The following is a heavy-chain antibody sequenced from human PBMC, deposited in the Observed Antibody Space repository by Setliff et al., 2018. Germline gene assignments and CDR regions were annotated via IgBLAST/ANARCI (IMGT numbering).Heavy chain of an antibody. CDR2: IYTRGST. CDR3: ARDRGGVCGGDCHGYYYGMDV. J-gene: IGHJ6*02. CDR1: GGSISSGSYY. V-gene: IGHV4-61*02. Sequence: PSETLSLTCTVSGGSISSGSYYWSWIRQPAGKGLEWIGRIYTRGSTNYNPSLKSRVTMSVDTSKNQFSLKLSSVTAADTAVYYCARDRGGVCGGDCHGYYYGMDVWGQGTTVTVS. D-gene: IGHD2-21*02.